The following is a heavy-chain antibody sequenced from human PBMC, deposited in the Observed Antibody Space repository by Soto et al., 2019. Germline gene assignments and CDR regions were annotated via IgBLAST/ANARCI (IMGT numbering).Heavy chain of an antibody. J-gene: IGHJ4*02. Sequence: QLTVKQSGPTLVKPTQPLTLTCTLDGFSLSTSVVGVGWLLQAPGKALGWLALIYWDDDNRYSPSLKSKLTITKDTSKNRVVLTVHTMEPVDTCTYYCVHSPYVGYGFDFDYCGQAPLVTVSS. CDR2: IYWDDDN. V-gene: IGHV2-5*02. CDR3: VHSPYVGYGFDFDY. D-gene: IGHD5-12*01. CDR1: GFSLSTSVVG.